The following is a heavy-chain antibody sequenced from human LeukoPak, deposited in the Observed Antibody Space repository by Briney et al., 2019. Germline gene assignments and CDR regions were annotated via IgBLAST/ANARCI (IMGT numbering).Heavy chain of an antibody. CDR3: ARDRGANYYDSSGYLGVYGMDV. J-gene: IGHJ6*02. CDR1: GFTVSSNY. D-gene: IGHD3-22*01. V-gene: IGHV3-66*01. Sequence: PGGSLRLSCAASGFTVSSNYMSWVRQAPGKGLEWVSVIYSGGSTYYADSVKGRFTISRDNSKNTLYLQMNSLRAEDTAVYYCARDRGANYYDSSGYLGVYGMDVWGQGTTVTVSS. CDR2: IYSGGST.